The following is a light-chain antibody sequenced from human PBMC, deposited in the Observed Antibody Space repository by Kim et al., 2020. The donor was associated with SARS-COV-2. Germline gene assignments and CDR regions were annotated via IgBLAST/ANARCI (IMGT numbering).Light chain of an antibody. CDR1: KLGDKY. Sequence: VSVSPGQTASITCTGDKLGDKYVCWYQQKTGQCPVLVIYQDTKRPSGIPERFSGSNSGNTATLTISGTQAMDEDDYYCQAWDSGVVFGGGTQLTVL. CDR3: QAWDSGVV. J-gene: IGLJ2*01. CDR2: QDT. V-gene: IGLV3-1*01.